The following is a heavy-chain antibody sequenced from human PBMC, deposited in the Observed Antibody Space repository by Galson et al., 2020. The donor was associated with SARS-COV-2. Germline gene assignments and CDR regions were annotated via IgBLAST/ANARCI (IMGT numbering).Heavy chain of an antibody. V-gene: IGHV1-2*02. D-gene: IGHD6-13*01. CDR1: GGTFNNHA. CDR3: ARGESPTAAAGTGSFDY. CDR2: VIPNSGGT. Sequence: ASVKVSCKGSGGTFNNHAVSWVRQAPGQGLEWMGGVIPNSGGTNFAQKFQGRVTMTRDTSISTAYMELSRLISDDTAVYYCARGESPTAAAGTGSFDYWGQGTLVTVSS. J-gene: IGHJ4*02.